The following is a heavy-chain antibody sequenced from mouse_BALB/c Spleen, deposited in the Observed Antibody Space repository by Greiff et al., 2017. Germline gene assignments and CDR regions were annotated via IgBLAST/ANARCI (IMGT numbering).Heavy chain of an antibody. CDR2: IYPGNVNT. CDR3: ARSGWDWYFDV. D-gene: IGHD3-1*01. V-gene: IGHV1S56*01. Sequence: QVQLKQSGPELVKPGASVRISCKASGYTFTSYYIHWVKQRPGQGLEWIGWIYPGNVNTKYNEKFKGKATLTADKSSSTAYMQLSSLTSEDSAVYFCARSGWDWYFDVWGAGTTVTVSS. J-gene: IGHJ1*01. CDR1: GYTFTSYY.